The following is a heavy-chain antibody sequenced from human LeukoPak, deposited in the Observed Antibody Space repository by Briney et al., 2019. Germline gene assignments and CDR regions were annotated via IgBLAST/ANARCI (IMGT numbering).Heavy chain of an antibody. J-gene: IGHJ4*02. CDR3: ARDFTGLLPPSYYFDY. V-gene: IGHV1-2*02. Sequence: ASVTVSCKASGYTFTDYYIHWVRQAPGQGLEWMGWITPNSGGTNYAQKFQGRVTMTRDTSISTAYMELSRLRSDDTALYYCARDFTGLLPPSYYFDYWGQGTLVTVSS. CDR2: ITPNSGGT. CDR1: GYTFTDYY. D-gene: IGHD2-15*01.